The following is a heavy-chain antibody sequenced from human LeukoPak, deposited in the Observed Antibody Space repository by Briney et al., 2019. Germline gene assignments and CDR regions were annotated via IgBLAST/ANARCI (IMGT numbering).Heavy chain of an antibody. D-gene: IGHD2-2*01. V-gene: IGHV3-21*01. CDR3: ARAQDCSGISCYNRGVSSY. CDR2: ISSSSSYI. CDR1: GFTFSSYS. J-gene: IGHJ4*02. Sequence: GGPLRLSCAASGFTFSSYSMNWVRQAPGKGLEWVSSISSSSSYIYYADSVKGRFTISRDNAKNSLYLQMNSLRAEDTAVYYCARAQDCSGISCYNRGVSSYWGQGTQVTVSS.